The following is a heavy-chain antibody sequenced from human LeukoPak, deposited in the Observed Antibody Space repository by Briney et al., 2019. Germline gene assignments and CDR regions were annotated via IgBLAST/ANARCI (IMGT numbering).Heavy chain of an antibody. Sequence: NPGGSLRLSCAASGFTFSDYYMSWIRQAPGKWLEWVSYISSIGNTVKYADSVKGRFTISRDNAKNSLYLQMNSLRAEDTAVYYCARDQVSVAGTGIDYWGQGTLVTVSS. CDR1: GFTFSDYY. CDR3: ARDQVSVAGTGIDY. V-gene: IGHV3-11*04. D-gene: IGHD6-19*01. J-gene: IGHJ4*02. CDR2: ISSIGNTV.